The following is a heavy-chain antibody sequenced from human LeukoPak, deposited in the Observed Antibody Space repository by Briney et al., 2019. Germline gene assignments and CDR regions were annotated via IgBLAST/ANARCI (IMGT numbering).Heavy chain of an antibody. CDR3: ARHICGGDCYSGYAFDI. CDR2: IYYSGST. J-gene: IGHJ3*02. V-gene: IGHV4-59*08. CDR1: GGSISSYY. Sequence: PSETLSLTCTVPGGSISSYYWSWIRQPPGKGLEWIGYIYYSGSTNYNPSLKSRVTISVDTSKNQFSLKLSSVTAADTAVYYCARHICGGDCYSGYAFDIWGQGTMVTVSS. D-gene: IGHD2-21*02.